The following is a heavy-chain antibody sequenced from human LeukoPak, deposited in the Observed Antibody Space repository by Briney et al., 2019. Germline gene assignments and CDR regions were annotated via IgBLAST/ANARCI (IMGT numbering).Heavy chain of an antibody. CDR2: INPNSGGT. CDR3: ARDPTMVRGSANWFDP. Sequence: ASVKVSCKASGYTFTGYYMHWVRQAPGQGLEWMGWINPNSGGTNYAQKFQGRVTMTRDTSISTAYMELSRLRSDDTAVYYCARDPTMVRGSANWFDPWGQGTLVTVSS. CDR1: GYTFTGYY. J-gene: IGHJ5*02. D-gene: IGHD3-10*01. V-gene: IGHV1-2*02.